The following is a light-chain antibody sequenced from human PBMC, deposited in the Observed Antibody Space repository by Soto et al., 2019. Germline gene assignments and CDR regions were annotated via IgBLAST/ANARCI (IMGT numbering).Light chain of an antibody. V-gene: IGKV3-15*01. Sequence: EIVMTQSPVTLSASPGERATLSCRASQSVTNSHLAWYQQKPGQAPRLLIFGASTREAGIPARFSGSGSGTEFTLTISSLQSEDFAVYYCQQSSNWPLTFGGGTKVDIK. CDR1: QSVTNSH. J-gene: IGKJ4*01. CDR2: GAS. CDR3: QQSSNWPLT.